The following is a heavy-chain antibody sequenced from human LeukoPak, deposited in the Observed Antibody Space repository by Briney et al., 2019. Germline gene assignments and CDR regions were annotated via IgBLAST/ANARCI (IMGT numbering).Heavy chain of an antibody. J-gene: IGHJ4*02. D-gene: IGHD6-13*01. CDR2: VFDSGGT. Sequence: SETLSLTCTVSGGSISNYLWSWIRQPPGKGLEWIRYVFDSGGTNYNPSLKSRVTISVDTSKKQFSLKLSSVTAADTAVYYCARGYSSSWNYFDYWGQGTLVTVSS. CDR3: ARGYSSSWNYFDY. V-gene: IGHV4-59*01. CDR1: GGSISNYL.